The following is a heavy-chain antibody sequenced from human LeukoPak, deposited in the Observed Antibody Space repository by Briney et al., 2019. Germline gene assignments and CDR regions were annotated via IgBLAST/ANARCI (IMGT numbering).Heavy chain of an antibody. D-gene: IGHD2-21*02. CDR3: AKSDCGGDCHLLDY. V-gene: IGHV3-23*01. J-gene: IGHJ4*02. Sequence: GGSLRLSCAASGFTFSTYAMSWVRQAPGKGLEWVSHFGGSGVTIYYADSVKGRFTISRDNPKNTLYLQMNSLRAEDTAVYYCAKSDCGGDCHLLDYWGQGTLVTVSS. CDR1: GFTFSTYA. CDR2: FGGSGVTI.